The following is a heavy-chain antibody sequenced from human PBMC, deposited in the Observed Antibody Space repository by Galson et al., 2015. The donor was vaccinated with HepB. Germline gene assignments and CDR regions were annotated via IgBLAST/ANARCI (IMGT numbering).Heavy chain of an antibody. CDR3: ARDALVSNDAFDI. J-gene: IGHJ3*02. CDR1: GFTFSDYH. Sequence: SLRLSCAASGFTFSDYHMSWIRQAPGKGLEWVSYITSGGSTRYYADSVKGRFTISRDNAKNSLYLQMNSLRAGDTAVYYCARDALVSNDAFDIWGQGTMVTVSS. V-gene: IGHV3-11*01. CDR2: ITSGGSTR.